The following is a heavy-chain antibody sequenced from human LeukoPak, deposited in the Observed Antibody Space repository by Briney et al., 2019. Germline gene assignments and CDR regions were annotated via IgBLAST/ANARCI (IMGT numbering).Heavy chain of an antibody. CDR3: ARDPSPYGPGSNWFDP. CDR1: GYTFTSYG. V-gene: IGHV1-18*01. CDR2: ISAYNGNT. Sequence: ASVKVSCKASGYTFTSYGISWVRQAPGQGLEWMGWISAYNGNTNYAQKLQGRVTMTTDTSTSTAYMELRSLRSDDTAVYYCARDPSPYGPGSNWFDPWGQGTLVTVSS. J-gene: IGHJ5*02. D-gene: IGHD3-10*01.